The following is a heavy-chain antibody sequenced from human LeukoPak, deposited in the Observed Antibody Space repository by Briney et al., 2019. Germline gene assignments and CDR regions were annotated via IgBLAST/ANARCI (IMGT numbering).Heavy chain of an antibody. CDR3: ARRSDGLLSLSRAIRGYSYDY. D-gene: IGHD5-18*01. CDR1: GFTFGDYA. V-gene: IGHV4-34*01. J-gene: IGHJ4*02. Sequence: GSLRLSCTASGFTFGDYAMSWFRQAPGKGLEWIGEINHSGSTNYNPSLKSRVTISVDTSKNQFSLKLSSVTAADTAVYYCARRSDGLLSLSRAIRGYSYDYWGQGTLVTVSS. CDR2: INHSGST.